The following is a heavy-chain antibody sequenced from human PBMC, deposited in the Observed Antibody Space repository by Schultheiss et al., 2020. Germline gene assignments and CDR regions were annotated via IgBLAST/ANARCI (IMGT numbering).Heavy chain of an antibody. CDR3: ASGGQQLDYYYYGMDV. J-gene: IGHJ6*02. Sequence: SATLSLTCAVYGGSFSGYYWSWIRQPPGKGLEWIGEINHSGSTNYNPSLKSRVTISVDTSKNQFSLKLSSVTAADTAVYYCASGGQQLDYYYYGMDVWGQGTTVNGYS. CDR2: INHSGST. CDR1: GGSFSGYY. D-gene: IGHD6-13*01. V-gene: IGHV4-34*01.